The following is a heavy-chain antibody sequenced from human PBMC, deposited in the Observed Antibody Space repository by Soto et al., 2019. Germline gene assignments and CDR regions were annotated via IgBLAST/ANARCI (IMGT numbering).Heavy chain of an antibody. CDR2: IKTKTAGGTA. CDR3: SRLNSSDGHY. J-gene: IGHJ4*02. Sequence: GGSLRLSCAASGFTFSSYAMNCVLQAPGKGLEWVGRIKTKTAGGTADYAAPVKGRFTISRDDSKDTLYLQMNSLIAEDTAVYYCSRLNSSDGHYWGQETLVTVSS. V-gene: IGHV3-15*07. D-gene: IGHD6-19*01. CDR1: GFTFSSYA.